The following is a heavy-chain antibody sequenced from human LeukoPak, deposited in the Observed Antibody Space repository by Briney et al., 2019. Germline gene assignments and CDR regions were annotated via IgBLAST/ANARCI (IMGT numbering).Heavy chain of an antibody. Sequence: GESLKISCKGSGYRFTSYWIGWVRPMPGKGLEWMGIIYPGDSDTRYSPSFQGQVTISADKSISTAYLQWSSLKASDTAMYYCARTYYYGSGSYYNPGYWGQGTLVTVSS. J-gene: IGHJ4*02. CDR1: GYRFTSYW. D-gene: IGHD3-10*01. CDR3: ARTYYYGSGSYYNPGY. CDR2: IYPGDSDT. V-gene: IGHV5-51*01.